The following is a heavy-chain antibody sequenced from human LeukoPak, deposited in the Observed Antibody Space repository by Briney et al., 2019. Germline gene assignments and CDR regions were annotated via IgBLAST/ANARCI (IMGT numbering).Heavy chain of an antibody. CDR2: ISSRSSYI. Sequence: GGSLRLSCAASGFTFSSYSMNWVRQAPGKGLEWVSSISSRSSYIYYADSVKGRFTISRDNSKNTLYLQMSSLRAEDTAVYYCTLEGSEYWGQGTLVTVSS. D-gene: IGHD3-10*01. J-gene: IGHJ4*02. V-gene: IGHV3-21*01. CDR1: GFTFSSYS. CDR3: TLEGSEY.